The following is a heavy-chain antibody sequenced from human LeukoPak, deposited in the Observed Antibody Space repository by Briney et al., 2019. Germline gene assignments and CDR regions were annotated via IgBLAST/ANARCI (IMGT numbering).Heavy chain of an antibody. Sequence: KSLRLSCAASGFAFSSYPMHWVRQAPGKGLEWVALISGDGSNKYYADSVKGRFTISRDNSKNTLYLQMNSLRAEDTAVYYCARSYSSSWYPPFDYWGQGTLVTVSS. CDR1: GFAFSSYP. CDR2: ISGDGSNK. V-gene: IGHV3-30-3*01. J-gene: IGHJ4*02. CDR3: ARSYSSSWYPPFDY. D-gene: IGHD6-13*01.